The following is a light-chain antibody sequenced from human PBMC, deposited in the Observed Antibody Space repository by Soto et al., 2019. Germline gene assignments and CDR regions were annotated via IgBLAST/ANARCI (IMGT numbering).Light chain of an antibody. CDR3: FSFAGSGTI. J-gene: IGLJ2*01. CDR1: SSDIGSYNL. V-gene: IGLV2-23*01. CDR2: EGS. Sequence: QSALTQPASVSGSPGQSITISCNGTSSDIGSYNLVSWYQQHPGKAPKLMIYEGSKRPSGVSNRFSGSKSGNTASLTISGVQGEGGAYYFLFSFAGSGTIFGGGTKVTVL.